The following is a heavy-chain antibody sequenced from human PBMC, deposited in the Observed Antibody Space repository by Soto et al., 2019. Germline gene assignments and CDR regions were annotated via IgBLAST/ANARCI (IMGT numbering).Heavy chain of an antibody. Sequence: ASVKVSCKASGYTFTGYYMHWVRQAPGQGLEWMGWINPNSGGTNYAQKFQGWVTMTRDTSISTAYMELSRLRSDDTAVYYCARDRGRVPAASNWFDPWGQGTLVTVSS. CDR1: GYTFTGYY. J-gene: IGHJ5*02. CDR3: ARDRGRVPAASNWFDP. V-gene: IGHV1-2*04. D-gene: IGHD2-2*01. CDR2: INPNSGGT.